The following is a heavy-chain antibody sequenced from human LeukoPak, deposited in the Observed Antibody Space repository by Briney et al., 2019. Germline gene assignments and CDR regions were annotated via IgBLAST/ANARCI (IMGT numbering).Heavy chain of an antibody. CDR2: ISSSSSYI. Sequence: GGSLRLSCAASGFTFSSYSMNWVRQAPGKGLEWVSSISSSSSYIYYADSVKGRFTISRDNAKNSLYLQMNSLRGEDTAVYYCATGGVHYYDSSADYWGQGTLVTVSS. CDR1: GFTFSSYS. CDR3: ATGGVHYYDSSADY. D-gene: IGHD3-22*01. V-gene: IGHV3-21*01. J-gene: IGHJ4*02.